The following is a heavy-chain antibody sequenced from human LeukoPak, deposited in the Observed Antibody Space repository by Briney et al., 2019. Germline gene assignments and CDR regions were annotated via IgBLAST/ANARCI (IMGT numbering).Heavy chain of an antibody. CDR1: GGSISSYY. V-gene: IGHV4-59*01. CDR2: IYYSGST. J-gene: IGHJ4*02. Sequence: SETLSLTCTVSGGSISSYYWSWIRQPPGKGLEWIGYIYYSGSTSYSPSLRSRVTISVDTSENQFSLKLSSVTAADTAVYYCARMGAIGGASANPDYWGQGTLVTVSS. CDR3: ARMGAIGGASANPDY. D-gene: IGHD2-21*01.